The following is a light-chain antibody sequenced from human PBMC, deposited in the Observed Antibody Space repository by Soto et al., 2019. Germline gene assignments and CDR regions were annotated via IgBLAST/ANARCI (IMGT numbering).Light chain of an antibody. CDR1: SSNVGGYNY. CDR2: EVS. V-gene: IGLV2-8*01. J-gene: IGLJ3*02. Sequence: QSVLTQPPSASGSPGQTVTISCTGTSSNVGGYNYVSLYQQHPGNAPQLLIYEVSRRPSGVPDRFSGSSSGNTASLTVSGLEAEDEADYYCSSYGGSSNLVFGGGTKLTVL. CDR3: SSYGGSSNLV.